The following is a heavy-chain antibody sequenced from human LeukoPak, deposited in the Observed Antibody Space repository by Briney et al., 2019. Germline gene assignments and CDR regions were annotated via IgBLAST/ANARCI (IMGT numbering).Heavy chain of an antibody. V-gene: IGHV1-46*01. Sequence: ASVTVSFKSSGYTFTSYYMHWVRQPPRPGHEWMGIINPSRGSNSYAQEFQGIVTMTRDISTSPVYIELSSLGSDDTAADYWARGGLPSYSGYVGVDYWGQGTLVTVSS. CDR3: ARGGLPSYSGYVGVDY. CDR1: GYTFTSYY. D-gene: IGHD5-12*01. J-gene: IGHJ4*02. CDR2: INPSRGSN.